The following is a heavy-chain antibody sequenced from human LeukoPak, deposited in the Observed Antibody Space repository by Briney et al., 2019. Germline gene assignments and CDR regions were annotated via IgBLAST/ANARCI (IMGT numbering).Heavy chain of an antibody. Sequence: SETLSLTCTVSGGSISSYYWSWIRQPPGKGLEWIGDINYSGSTTYNPSLKSRVTISVDTSKNQFSLKLSSVTAADRAVYYCARGYSTGWYGGFDFWGQGTLVTVSS. CDR3: ARGYSTGWYGGFDF. J-gene: IGHJ4*02. D-gene: IGHD6-19*01. V-gene: IGHV4-59*08. CDR2: INYSGST. CDR1: GGSISSYY.